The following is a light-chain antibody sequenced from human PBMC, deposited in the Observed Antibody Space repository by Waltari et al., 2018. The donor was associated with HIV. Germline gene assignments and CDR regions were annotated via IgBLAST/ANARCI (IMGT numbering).Light chain of an antibody. Sequence: QSILTQPPSVSGTPGQMVTISCSGSSSNIHWYQQLPGTAPKLLIFRNNQRPSGVPDRFSGSKSGTSASLVISGLRSDDEADYYCASWGDDLSGPVVFGGGTKLTVL. CDR1: SSNI. CDR3: ASWGDDLSGPVV. V-gene: IGLV1-47*01. CDR2: RNN. J-gene: IGLJ2*01.